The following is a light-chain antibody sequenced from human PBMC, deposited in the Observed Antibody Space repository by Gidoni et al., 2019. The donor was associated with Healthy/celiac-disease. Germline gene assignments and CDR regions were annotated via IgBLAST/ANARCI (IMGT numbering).Light chain of an antibody. Sequence: DIQVTQAPSTLSASVGDRVTITCRARQSISSWLAWYQQKPGKAPKLLIYTASSLESGVPSRFSGSGSGTEFTLTISSLQPDDFATYYCQQYNSYSGTFGQGTKVEIK. J-gene: IGKJ1*01. CDR2: TAS. CDR3: QQYNSYSGT. V-gene: IGKV1-5*03. CDR1: QSISSW.